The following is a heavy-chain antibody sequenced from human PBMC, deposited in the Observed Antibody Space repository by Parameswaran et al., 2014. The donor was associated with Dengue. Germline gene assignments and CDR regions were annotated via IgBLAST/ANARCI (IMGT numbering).Heavy chain of an antibody. CDR2: INHRGTT. Sequence: RWIRQPPGKGLEWIGEINHRGTTKYNPSLESRVTMSVDTSKSQFSLRLTSMTAADTAVYYCARARGPSSRHYDNSHYYVAVWFDPWGQGTQVTVSS. D-gene: IGHD3-22*01. V-gene: IGHV4-34*01. CDR3: ARARGPSSRHYDNSHYYVAVWFDP. J-gene: IGHJ5*02.